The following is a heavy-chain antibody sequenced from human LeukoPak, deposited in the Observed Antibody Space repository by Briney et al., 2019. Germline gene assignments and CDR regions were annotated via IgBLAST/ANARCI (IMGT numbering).Heavy chain of an antibody. V-gene: IGHV3-21*01. CDR1: GFTFSSYS. CDR3: ASPGALDYYGMDV. J-gene: IGHJ6*02. CDR2: ISSSSSYI. Sequence: PGGSLRLSCAASGFTFSSYSMNWVRQAPGKGLEWVSSISSSSSYIYYADSVKGRFTISRDNAKNSLYLQMSSLRAEDTAVYYCASPGALDYYGMDVWGQGTTVTVSS. D-gene: IGHD7-27*01.